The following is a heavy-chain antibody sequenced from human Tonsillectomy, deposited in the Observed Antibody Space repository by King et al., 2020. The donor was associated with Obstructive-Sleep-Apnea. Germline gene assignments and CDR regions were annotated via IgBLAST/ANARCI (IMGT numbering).Heavy chain of an antibody. J-gene: IGHJ4*02. CDR1: GDSIGDGGNY. D-gene: IGHD1-14*01. CDR2: IYYRGGT. V-gene: IGHV4-31*03. CDR3: ARLITPPRVYIDY. Sequence: QMQLQESGPGLVKPSQTLSLTCTVSGDSIGDGGNYWTWIRQHPGKGLEWIGHIYYRGGTYYNPSLRSRLTLSVDRSKNQFSLTLSSVTAADTAVYYCARLITPPRVYIDYWGQGILVAVSS.